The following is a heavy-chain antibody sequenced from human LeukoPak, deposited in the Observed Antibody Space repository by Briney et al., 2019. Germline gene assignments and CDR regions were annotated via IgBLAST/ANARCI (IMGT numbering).Heavy chain of an antibody. CDR1: GASVSSGSSY. CDR2: RDDSGRS. CDR3: ARAPVVRGVFGWFDF. J-gene: IGHJ5*01. V-gene: IGHV4-61*01. Sequence: SETLSLTCTVSGASVSSGSSYWGWIRQPPGKGLEWIGHRDDSGRSNYNPSLRSRVTISIDTSKDQFSLKLNSVTAADTADYYCARAPVVRGVFGWFDFWGQGVLVTVSS. D-gene: IGHD3-10*01.